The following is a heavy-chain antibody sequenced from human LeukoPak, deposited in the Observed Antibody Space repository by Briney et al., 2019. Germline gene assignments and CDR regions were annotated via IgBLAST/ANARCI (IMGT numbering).Heavy chain of an antibody. CDR3: ARDRLGRRVATWFDH. CDR1: GGTFSSYA. Sequence: SSVKSSCKASGGTFSSYAISWVRQAPGQGLEWMGRIIPILGIANYAQRFQSRVTITADKSTRTAYREMSSLRAEDTGVYYCARDRLGRRVATWFDHWGQGTLVTVSS. J-gene: IGHJ5*02. D-gene: IGHD5-12*01. V-gene: IGHV1-69*04. CDR2: IIPILGIA.